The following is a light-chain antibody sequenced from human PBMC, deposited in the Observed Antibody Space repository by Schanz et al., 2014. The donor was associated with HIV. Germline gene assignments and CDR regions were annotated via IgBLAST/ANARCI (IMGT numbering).Light chain of an antibody. J-gene: IGLJ2*01. V-gene: IGLV1-40*01. CDR3: QSYDSSLSVV. CDR1: SSNIGSVYD. CDR2: ANS. Sequence: QSVLTQPPSVSGAPGQRVTISCTGSSSNIGSVYDVHWYQQLPGTAPKHLIFANSDRPSGVPDRFSGSKSGTSASLAITGLQAEDEADYYCQSYDSSLSVVFGGGTKLTVL.